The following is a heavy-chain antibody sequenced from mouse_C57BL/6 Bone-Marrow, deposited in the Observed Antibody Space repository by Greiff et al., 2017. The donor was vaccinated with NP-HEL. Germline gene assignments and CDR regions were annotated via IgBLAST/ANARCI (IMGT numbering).Heavy chain of an antibody. V-gene: IGHV5-4*01. CDR1: GFTFSSYA. J-gene: IGHJ4*01. D-gene: IGHD2-4*01. Sequence: EVKLVESGGGLVKPGGSLKLSCAASGFTFSSYAMSWVRQTPEKRLEWVATISDGGSYTYYPDNVKGRFTISRDNAKNNLYLQMSHLKSEDTAMYYCVRDDSLYYYAMDYWGQGTSVTVSS. CDR2: ISDGGSYT. CDR3: VRDDSLYYYAMDY.